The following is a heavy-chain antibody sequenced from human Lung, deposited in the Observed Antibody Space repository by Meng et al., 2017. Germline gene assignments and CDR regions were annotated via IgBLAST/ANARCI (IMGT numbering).Heavy chain of an antibody. D-gene: IGHD6-25*01. CDR3: ARDEDISAAGKLFGDY. Sequence: QGQLGHSGAEMKKPGASVKVSCKPSGYQFPDYYIPWVRRAPGQWLEWMGRINPKSGDTHYAQKFQARVTMTGDTSISTAYMELSGLRSDDTAMYYCARDEDISAAGKLFGDYWGQGTLVTVSS. V-gene: IGHV1-2*06. J-gene: IGHJ4*02. CDR2: INPKSGDT. CDR1: GYQFPDYY.